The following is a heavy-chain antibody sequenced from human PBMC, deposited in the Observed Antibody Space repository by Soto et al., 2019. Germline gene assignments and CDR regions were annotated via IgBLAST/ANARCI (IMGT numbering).Heavy chain of an antibody. D-gene: IGHD3-22*01. Sequence: QVHLVQSGAEVKKPGASVNVSCKTSGYTFTRNGISWVRQAPGQGLEWMGWISPNSGNIKYAQKLQGRVIMTTDTSTSTAYMELRSLRSDDTAVYYCVKDRDSNSWPYSDVWGPGTTVTVSS. J-gene: IGHJ6*02. CDR2: ISPNSGNI. V-gene: IGHV1-18*01. CDR1: GYTFTRNG. CDR3: VKDRDSNSWPYSDV.